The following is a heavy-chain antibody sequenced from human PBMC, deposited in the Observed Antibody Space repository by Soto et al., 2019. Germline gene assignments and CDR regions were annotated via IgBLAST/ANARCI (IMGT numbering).Heavy chain of an antibody. D-gene: IGHD3-22*01. V-gene: IGHV3-73*01. Sequence: PGGSLRLSCAASGFVFKDSSIHWVRQASGKGLEWVGRIRDRAYNYATSYAASVKGRFTISRDDSSNTAFLQMNSLKTEDTAIYYCTRLISAAQDYWGQATRVTVSS. CDR2: IRDRAYNYAT. CDR3: TRLISAAQDY. J-gene: IGHJ4*02. CDR1: GFVFKDSS.